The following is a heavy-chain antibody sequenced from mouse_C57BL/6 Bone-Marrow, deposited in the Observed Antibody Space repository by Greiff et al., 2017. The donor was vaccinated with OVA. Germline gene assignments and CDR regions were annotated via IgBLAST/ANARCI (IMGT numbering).Heavy chain of an antibody. J-gene: IGHJ1*03. CDR3: ARNYYGSIFDWYFDV. Sequence: VQLQQSGPGLVQPSQSLSITCTVSGFSLTSYGVHWVRQSPGKGLEWLGVIWSGGSTDYNAAFISRLSISKDNSKSQVFFKMNSLKADDTAIYYCARNYYGSIFDWYFDVWGTGTTVTVSS. D-gene: IGHD1-1*01. V-gene: IGHV2-2*01. CDR2: IWSGGST. CDR1: GFSLTSYG.